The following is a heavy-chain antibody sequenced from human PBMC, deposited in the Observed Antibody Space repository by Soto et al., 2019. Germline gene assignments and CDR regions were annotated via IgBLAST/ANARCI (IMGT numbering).Heavy chain of an antibody. CDR3: AARLDAGPV. V-gene: IGHV4-4*02. CDR2: IYHTGIT. J-gene: IGHJ6*02. Sequence: PAETLSLTCALSVGSISTMDWWTWVRQPPGKGLQWIGEIYHTGITNYNPSLKSRVTISIDESRTSFSLNLDSVTAADTAVYYCAARLDAGPVWG. D-gene: IGHD1-1*01. CDR1: VGSISTMDW.